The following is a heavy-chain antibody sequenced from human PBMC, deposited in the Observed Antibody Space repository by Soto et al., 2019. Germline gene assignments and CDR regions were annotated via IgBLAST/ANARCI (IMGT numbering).Heavy chain of an antibody. V-gene: IGHV4-34*01. D-gene: IGHD5-18*01. J-gene: IGHJ6*02. Sequence: SETLSLTCAVYGGSFSGYYWNWIRQPPGKGLEWIGEINDSGSTNYNPSLKSRVTIPVDTSKNQFSLKLSSVTAADAAVYYCASKRGYSYGRRGYYGMDVWGQGTTVTVSS. CDR3: ASKRGYSYGRRGYYGMDV. CDR2: INDSGST. CDR1: GGSFSGYY.